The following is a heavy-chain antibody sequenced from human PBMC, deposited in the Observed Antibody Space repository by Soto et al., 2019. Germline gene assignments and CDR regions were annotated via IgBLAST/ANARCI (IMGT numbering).Heavy chain of an antibody. CDR3: ASGISATGPYWFFDL. CDR2: FSHSGT. D-gene: IGHD6-13*01. Sequence: QLQLQESGSGLVKPSQTLSLSCAVSGGSINSGGYSWNWIRQAPGMGLEWIGYFSHSGTYYNPSLESRVTTSAARSREEFPRRVKFLTAADTAVYYCASGISATGPYWFFDLLGRGTLVTVSS. J-gene: IGHJ2*01. CDR1: GGSINSGGYS. V-gene: IGHV4-30-2*01.